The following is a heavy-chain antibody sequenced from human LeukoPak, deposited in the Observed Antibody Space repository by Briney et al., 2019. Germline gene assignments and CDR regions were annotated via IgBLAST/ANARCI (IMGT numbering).Heavy chain of an antibody. J-gene: IGHJ4*02. Sequence: SETLSLTCAVSGGSISSGGYSWRWLRQPPGKGLEWIGYIYHSGSTYYNPSLKSRVTISVDRSKNQFSLKLSSVTAADTAVYYCARVGDSSSWYYFDYWGQGTLVTVSS. V-gene: IGHV4-30-2*01. CDR3: ARVGDSSSWYYFDY. D-gene: IGHD6-13*01. CDR1: GGSISSGGYS. CDR2: IYHSGST.